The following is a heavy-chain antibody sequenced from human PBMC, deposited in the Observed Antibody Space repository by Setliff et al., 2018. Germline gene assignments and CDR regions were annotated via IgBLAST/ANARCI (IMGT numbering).Heavy chain of an antibody. CDR2: IYTSGST. Sequence: PSETLSLTCTVSGGSISSYYWSWIRQPPWKGLEWIGYIYTSGSTNYNPSLRSRVSISVDTSKNHFSLRLSSVAATDTAVYYCAKHGEESKVTTYLASWGQGTLVTVSS. D-gene: IGHD4-17*01. V-gene: IGHV4-4*08. J-gene: IGHJ5*02. CDR3: AKHGEESKVTTYLAS. CDR1: GGSISSYY.